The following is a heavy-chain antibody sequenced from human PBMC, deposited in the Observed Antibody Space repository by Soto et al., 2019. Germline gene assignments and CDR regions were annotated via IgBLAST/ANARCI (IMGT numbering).Heavy chain of an antibody. CDR3: ARGIYYDSSKNYFDY. Sequence: HPGGSLRLSCAASGFPFSSYAMSWVRQAPGKGLEWVSAISGSGGSTYYADSAKGRFTISRDNSKNTLYLQMNSLRAEDTAVYYCARGIYYDSSKNYFDYWGQGTLVTVSS. CDR1: GFPFSSYA. CDR2: ISGSGGST. D-gene: IGHD3-22*01. J-gene: IGHJ4*02. V-gene: IGHV3-23*01.